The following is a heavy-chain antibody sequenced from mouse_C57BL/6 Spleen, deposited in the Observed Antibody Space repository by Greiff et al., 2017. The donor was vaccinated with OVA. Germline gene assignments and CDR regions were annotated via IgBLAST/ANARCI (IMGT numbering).Heavy chain of an antibody. V-gene: IGHV5-16*01. CDR3: ARGSSNLDW. D-gene: IGHD2-5*01. CDR1: GFTFSDYY. J-gene: IGHJ2*01. CDR2: INYDGSST. Sequence: DVKLVESAGGLVQPGSSMKLSCTASGFTFSDYYMAWVRQVPEKGLEWVANINYDGSSTYYLDSLKSRFIISRDNAKNILYLQMSSLKSEDTATYYCARGSSNLDWWGQGTTLTVSS.